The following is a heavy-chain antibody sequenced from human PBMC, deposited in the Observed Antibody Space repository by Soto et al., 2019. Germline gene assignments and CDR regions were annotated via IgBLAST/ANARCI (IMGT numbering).Heavy chain of an antibody. J-gene: IGHJ6*02. V-gene: IGHV1-69*01. CDR1: GGTFSSYA. CDR2: IIPIFGTA. Sequence: QVQLVQSGAEVKKPGSSVKVSCKASGGTFSSYAISWVRQAPGQGLEWMGGIIPIFGTANYAQKFQGRVTITADESTSTAYMELSSLRSEDTAVYYCVRAGGYSNYVGYYYGMDVWGQGTTVTVSS. CDR3: VRAGGYSNYVGYYYGMDV. D-gene: IGHD4-4*01.